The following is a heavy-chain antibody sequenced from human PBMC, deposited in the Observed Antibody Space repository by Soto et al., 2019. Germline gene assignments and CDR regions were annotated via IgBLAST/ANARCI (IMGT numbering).Heavy chain of an antibody. CDR3: ARSIRRPRRCHGMDV. J-gene: IGHJ6*02. V-gene: IGHV2-70*13. CDR2: IERDDDDK. D-gene: IGHD1-20*01. Sequence: SGPTLVNPTETLTLTCTFSGFSLTSPGMCVSWIRQPPGKALEWLALIERDDDDKYYSTSLKTRLTISKDTRKNQVVLTMANMDPPATGTYSCARSIRRPRRCHGMDVWGQGTTVTVSS. CDR1: GFSLTSPGMC.